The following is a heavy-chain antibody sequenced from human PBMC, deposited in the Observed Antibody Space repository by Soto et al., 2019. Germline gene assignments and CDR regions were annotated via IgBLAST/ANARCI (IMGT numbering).Heavy chain of an antibody. V-gene: IGHV4-59*01. D-gene: IGHD3-10*01. J-gene: IGHJ5*02. Sequence: QVQLQESGPGLVKPSETLSLTCTVSGGSISRYYWNWIRQPPGKGLEWIGYIYYSGSTNYNPSLKSRVTISVVTSKNQFSLKLSSVTAADTAVYYCARDPGSGSYYGWFDPWGQGTLVTVSS. CDR3: ARDPGSGSYYGWFDP. CDR2: IYYSGST. CDR1: GGSISRYY.